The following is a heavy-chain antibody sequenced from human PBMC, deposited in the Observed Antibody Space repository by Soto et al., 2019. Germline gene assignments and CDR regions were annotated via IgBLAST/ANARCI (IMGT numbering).Heavy chain of an antibody. D-gene: IGHD5-18*01. CDR2: ISSSSSTI. CDR3: ARGNGYSYGTHGDAFDI. CDR1: GFTFSSYS. V-gene: IGHV3-48*01. Sequence: EVQLVESGGGLVQPGGSLRLSCAASGFTFSSYSMNWVRQAPGKGLEWVSYISSSSSTIYYADSVKGRFTISRDNAKNSLYLQMNSLSAEDTAVYYCARGNGYSYGTHGDAFDIWGQGTMVTVSS. J-gene: IGHJ3*02.